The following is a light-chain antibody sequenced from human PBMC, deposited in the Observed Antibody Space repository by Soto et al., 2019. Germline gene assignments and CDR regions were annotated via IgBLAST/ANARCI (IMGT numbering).Light chain of an antibody. CDR3: TSWTTSTTMI. CDR1: SSDIGAYNF. CDR2: DVN. Sequence: QSALTQPASVSGSPGQSITISCTATSSDIGAYNFVSWYQQHPGNAPKLMLYDVNIRPSGVSNRFSGSKSGNTASLTISGLQAEDEADYYCTSWTTSTTMIFGGGTQVTVL. V-gene: IGLV2-14*03. J-gene: IGLJ2*01.